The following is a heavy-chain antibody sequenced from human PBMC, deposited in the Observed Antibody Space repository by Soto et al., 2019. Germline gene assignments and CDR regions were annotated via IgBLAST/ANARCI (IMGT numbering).Heavy chain of an antibody. CDR3: AGVSYLDFWTGYYPNDH. Sequence: QVQLVQSGAEVKKPGSSVKVSCKASGGTPSISAISWVRQAPGQGLEWMGGIVLSGTPNYGQKFQGRVTITADESTSTAYVELSSLRFEDTAVYYCAGVSYLDFWTGYYPNDHWGQGTLVSVSS. D-gene: IGHD3-3*01. J-gene: IGHJ4*02. CDR1: GGTPSISA. CDR2: IVLSGTP. V-gene: IGHV1-69*01.